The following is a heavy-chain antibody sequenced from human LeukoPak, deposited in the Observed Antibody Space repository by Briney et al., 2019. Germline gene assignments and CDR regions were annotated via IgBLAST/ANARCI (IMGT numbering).Heavy chain of an antibody. CDR3: AARDETGTTDY. D-gene: IGHD1-1*01. CDR1: GYSFTDFY. CDR2: INPNSGGT. V-gene: IGHV1-2*04. J-gene: IGHJ4*02. Sequence: ASLKVSCTASGYSFTDFYIHWVRQAPGQGLEWMGWINPNSGGTNYAQKFQGWVTMTRDTSISTAYMELSRLRSDDTAVYYCAARDETGTTDYWGQGTLVTVSS.